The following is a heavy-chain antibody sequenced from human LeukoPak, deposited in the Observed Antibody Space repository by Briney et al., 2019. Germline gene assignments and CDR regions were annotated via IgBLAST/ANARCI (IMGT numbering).Heavy chain of an antibody. V-gene: IGHV3-23*01. CDR1: GFTFSSYA. Sequence: GGSLRLSCAASGFTFSSYAMSWVRQAPGKGLEWVSGTSGSGGSTYYADSVKGRFTISRDNSKNTLYLQMNSLRAEDTAVYYCAKDKGGAPGATDYWGQGTLVTVSS. CDR3: AKDKGGAPGATDY. J-gene: IGHJ4*02. CDR2: TSGSGGST. D-gene: IGHD3-10*01.